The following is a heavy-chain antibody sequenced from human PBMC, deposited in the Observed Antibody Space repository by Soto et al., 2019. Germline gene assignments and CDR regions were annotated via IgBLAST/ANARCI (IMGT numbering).Heavy chain of an antibody. V-gene: IGHV3-30*18. CDR1: GFTFSSYG. Sequence: GGSLRLSCAASGFTFSSYGMHWVRQAPGKGLEWVAVISYDGSNKYYADSVKGRFTISRDNSKNTLYLQMNSLRAEDTAVYYCAKDGVAARRGLRWYYYYYMDVWGKGTTATVSS. CDR2: ISYDGSNK. CDR3: AKDGVAARRGLRWYYYYYMDV. D-gene: IGHD6-6*01. J-gene: IGHJ6*03.